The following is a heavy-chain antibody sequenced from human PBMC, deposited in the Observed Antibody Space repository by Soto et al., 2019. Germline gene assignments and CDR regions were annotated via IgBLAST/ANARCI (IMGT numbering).Heavy chain of an antibody. Sequence: PSETLSLTCTVSGGSISSGGYYWSWIRQHPGKGLEWIGYIYYSGSTYYNPSLKSRVTISVDTSKNQFSLKLSSVTAADTAVYYCAREGWTGTTPGYWGQGTLVTVSS. CDR3: AREGWTGTTPGY. D-gene: IGHD1-1*01. J-gene: IGHJ4*02. CDR1: GGSISSGGYY. V-gene: IGHV4-31*03. CDR2: IYYSGST.